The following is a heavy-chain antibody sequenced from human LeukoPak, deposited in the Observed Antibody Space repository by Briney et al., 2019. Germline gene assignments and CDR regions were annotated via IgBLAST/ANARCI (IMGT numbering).Heavy chain of an antibody. CDR1: GGTFSSYA. CDR3: ARGWHYYDSSGYYLDAFDI. D-gene: IGHD3-22*01. V-gene: IGHV1-69*04. J-gene: IGHJ3*02. Sequence: ASVKVSCKASGGTFSSYAISWVRQAPGQGLEWMGRIIPILGIANYAQKFQGRVTITADKSTSTAYMELSSLRSEDTAVYYCARGWHYYDSSGYYLDAFDIWGQGTMVTVSS. CDR2: IIPILGIA.